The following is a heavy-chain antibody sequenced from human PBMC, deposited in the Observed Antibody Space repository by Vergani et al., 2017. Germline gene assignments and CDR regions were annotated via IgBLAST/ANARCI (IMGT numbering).Heavy chain of an antibody. J-gene: IGHJ4*02. CDR2: IRYDGSNK. CDR3: AKDAVLGIAAAGRGWYFDY. Sequence: QVQLVESGGGVVQPGGSLRLSCAASGFTFSSYGMHLVRQAPGKGLEWVAFIRYDGSNKYYTDSVKGRFTISRDNSKNTLYLQMNSLRAEDTAVYFCAKDAVLGIAAAGRGWYFDYWGQGTLVTVSS. V-gene: IGHV3-30*02. CDR1: GFTFSSYG. D-gene: IGHD6-13*01.